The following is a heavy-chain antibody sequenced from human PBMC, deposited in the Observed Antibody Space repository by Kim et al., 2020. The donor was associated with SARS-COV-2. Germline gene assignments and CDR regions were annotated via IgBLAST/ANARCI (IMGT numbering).Heavy chain of an antibody. Sequence: SETLSLTCAVYGGSFSGYYWSWIRQPPGKGLEWIGEINHSGSTNYNPSLKSRVTISVDTSKNQFSLKLSSVTAADTAVYYCARGLRYYGSRIDYWGQGTLVTVSS. D-gene: IGHD3-10*01. CDR3: ARGLRYYGSRIDY. CDR2: INHSGST. V-gene: IGHV4-34*01. J-gene: IGHJ4*02. CDR1: GGSFSGYY.